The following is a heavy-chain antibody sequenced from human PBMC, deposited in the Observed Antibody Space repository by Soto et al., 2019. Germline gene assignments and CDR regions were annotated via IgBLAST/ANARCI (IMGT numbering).Heavy chain of an antibody. CDR3: ARGGYCSGGSCYSDY. D-gene: IGHD2-15*01. CDR2: IIPILGIA. V-gene: IGHV1-69*02. J-gene: IGHJ4*02. Sequence: QVQLVQSGAEVKKPGSSVKVSCKASGGTFSSYTISWVRQAPGQGLEWMGRIIPILGIANYAQKLQGRVTITADKSTSTAYMELSSLRSEDTAVYYCARGGYCSGGSCYSDYWGQGTPVTVSP. CDR1: GGTFSSYT.